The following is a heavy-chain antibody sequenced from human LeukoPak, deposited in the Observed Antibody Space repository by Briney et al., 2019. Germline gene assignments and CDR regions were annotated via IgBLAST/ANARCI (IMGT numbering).Heavy chain of an antibody. CDR1: GFSFSSYA. CDR3: AKDHYVSGRYDAFDI. J-gene: IGHJ3*02. Sequence: GGSLRLSCAASGFSFSSYAMGWVRQAPGEGLEWVSSITTNGGSTYYADSVKGRFTISRDNAKNTLYLQMNSLRAEDTAVYYCAKDHYVSGRYDAFDIWGQGTMVTVSS. V-gene: IGHV3-23*01. CDR2: ITTNGGST. D-gene: IGHD3-10*01.